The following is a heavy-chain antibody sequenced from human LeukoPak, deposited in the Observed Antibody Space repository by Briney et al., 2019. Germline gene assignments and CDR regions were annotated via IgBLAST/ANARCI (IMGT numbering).Heavy chain of an antibody. D-gene: IGHD5-18*01. CDR3: ASGPGGYSYGLYFDY. Sequence: ASVKVSCKASGGTFSSYAISWVRQAPGQGLEWMGRIIPILGIANYAQKFQGRVTITADESTSTAYMELSSLRSEDTAVYYCASGPGGYSYGLYFDYWGQGTLVTVSS. CDR2: IIPILGIA. J-gene: IGHJ4*02. V-gene: IGHV1-69*04. CDR1: GGTFSSYA.